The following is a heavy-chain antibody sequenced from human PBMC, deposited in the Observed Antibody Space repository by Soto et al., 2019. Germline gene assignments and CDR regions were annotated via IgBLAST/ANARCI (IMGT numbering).Heavy chain of an antibody. CDR3: ARAEGYRYDSSLYPLYYYYGMDV. D-gene: IGHD3-22*01. CDR2: INPNSGGT. CDR1: GYTFTGYY. V-gene: IGHV1-2*04. Sequence: ASVKVSCKASGYTFTGYYMHWVRQAPGQGLEWMGWINPNSGGTNYAQKFQGWVTMTRDTSISTAYMELSRLRSDDTAVYYCARAEGYRYDSSLYPLYYYYGMDVWGQGTTVTVSS. J-gene: IGHJ6*02.